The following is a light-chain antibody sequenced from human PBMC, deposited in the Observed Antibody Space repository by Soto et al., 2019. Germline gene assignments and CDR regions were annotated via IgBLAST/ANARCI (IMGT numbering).Light chain of an antibody. CDR2: GAS. CDR1: HSVSSSY. V-gene: IGKV3-20*01. Sequence: LLTKTPGTLSLTPGGIDKISYRVIHSVSSSYLAWYQQKPGQAPRLLIYGASTRATGIPDRFSGSGSGTDFTLTISRLEPEDFAVYYCQQYGSSPPITFGQGTRLEI. J-gene: IGKJ5*01. CDR3: QQYGSSPPIT.